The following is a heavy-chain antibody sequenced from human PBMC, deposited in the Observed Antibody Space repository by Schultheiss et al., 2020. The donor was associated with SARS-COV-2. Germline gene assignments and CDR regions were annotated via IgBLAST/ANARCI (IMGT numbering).Heavy chain of an antibody. J-gene: IGHJ6*02. Sequence: GESLKISCAASGFTFSSYAMSWVRQAPGKGLEWVSAISGSGGSTYYADSVKGRFTISRDNSKNTLYLQMNSLRAEDTAVYYCAKDFEYNWNLYYYGMDVWGQGTTVTVSS. CDR1: GFTFSSYA. CDR3: AKDFEYNWNLYYYGMDV. D-gene: IGHD1-7*01. CDR2: ISGSGGST. V-gene: IGHV3-23*01.